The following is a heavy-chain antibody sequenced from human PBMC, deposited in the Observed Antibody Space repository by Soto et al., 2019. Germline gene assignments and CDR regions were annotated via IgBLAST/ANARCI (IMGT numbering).Heavy chain of an antibody. J-gene: IGHJ3*02. CDR1: GGSFSGYY. V-gene: IGHV4-59*10. CDR2: IYTSGST. D-gene: IGHD2-15*01. CDR3: ARPSTRYCSGGPWGCDAFDI. Sequence: KPSETVSLTXAVYGGSFSGYYWSWIRQPAGKGLEWIGRIYTSGSTNYNPSLKSRVTMSVDTSKNQFSLKLSSVTAADTAVYYCARPSTRYCSGGPWGCDAFDIWGQGTMVTVSS.